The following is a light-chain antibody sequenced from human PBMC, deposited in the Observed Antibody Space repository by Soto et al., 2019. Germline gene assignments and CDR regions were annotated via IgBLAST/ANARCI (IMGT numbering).Light chain of an antibody. CDR3: QQYNGYPWT. Sequence: DIQMTQSPSTLSASVGDRVTITCRASQSISSWLAWYQQKPGKAPKLLIYKASTLQSGVPSRFSGSGSRTEFTLTISSLQPDDFATYYCQQYNGYPWTFGQGTKVEIK. V-gene: IGKV1-5*03. CDR1: QSISSW. J-gene: IGKJ1*01. CDR2: KAS.